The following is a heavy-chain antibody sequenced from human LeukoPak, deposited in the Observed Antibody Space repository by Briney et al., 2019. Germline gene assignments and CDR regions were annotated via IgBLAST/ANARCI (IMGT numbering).Heavy chain of an antibody. CDR3: TRDLYSMYAK. J-gene: IGHJ4*02. Sequence: GGSLRLSCLASGFTFNTYAMNWVRRAPGGGLEWVAALSGDRSHIYHADSVMGRFTISRDNVKNSLYLQMNSLRADDTAVYYCTRDLYSMYAKWGQGTLVTVSS. D-gene: IGHD2-8*01. CDR2: LSGDRSHI. V-gene: IGHV3-21*04. CDR1: GFTFNTYA.